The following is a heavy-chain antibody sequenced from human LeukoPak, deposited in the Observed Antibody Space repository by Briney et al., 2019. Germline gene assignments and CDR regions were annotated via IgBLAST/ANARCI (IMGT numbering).Heavy chain of an antibody. J-gene: IGHJ4*02. CDR1: GFSFSNYG. V-gene: IGHV3-30*03. D-gene: IGHD1-26*01. CDR2: ISYDGSKK. Sequence: PGRSLRLSCGASGFSFSNYGMHWVCQAPGKGLEWLAVISYDGSKKYYADSVKGRFTISRDNSKNMLYLEMNSLRAEDTAVYYWATNGNLRRGYYFDYGGRGPL. CDR3: ATNGNLRRGYYFDY.